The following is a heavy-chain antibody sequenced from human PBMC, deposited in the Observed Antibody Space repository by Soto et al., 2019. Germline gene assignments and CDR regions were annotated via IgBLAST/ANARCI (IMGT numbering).Heavy chain of an antibody. CDR2: LYYTGST. D-gene: IGHD3-3*01. CDR3: ARGGGYDFRSSQAPPIDV. V-gene: IGHV4-59*01. Sequence: SETLSLTCNVSGGSISDFYWSWIRQSPGKRLEWIGYLYYTGSTNYNPALKSRVTISLDTSKTQFSLKLGSVTAADTAVYYCARGGGYDFRSSQAPPIDVWGQGTTVTVS. J-gene: IGHJ6*02. CDR1: GGSISDFY.